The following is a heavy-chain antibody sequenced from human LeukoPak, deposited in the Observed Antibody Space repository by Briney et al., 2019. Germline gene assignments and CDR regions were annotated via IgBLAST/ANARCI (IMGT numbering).Heavy chain of an antibody. CDR1: GYTFTGYY. J-gene: IGHJ6*02. Sequence: GASVEVSYKASGYTFTGYYMHWVRQAPGQGLEWMGWINPNSGGTNYAQKFQGRVTMTRDTSISTAYMELSRLRSDDTAVYYCARVISSSSDGMDVWGQGTTVTVSS. CDR2: INPNSGGT. D-gene: IGHD6-6*01. V-gene: IGHV1-2*02. CDR3: ARVISSSSDGMDV.